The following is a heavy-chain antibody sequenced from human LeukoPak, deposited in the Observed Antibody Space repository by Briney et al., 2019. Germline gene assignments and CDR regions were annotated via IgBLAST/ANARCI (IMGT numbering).Heavy chain of an antibody. CDR1: GGSISSSSYY. J-gene: IGHJ4*02. CDR2: IYYSGST. D-gene: IGHD6-19*01. Sequence: SETLSLTCTVSGGSISSSSYYWGWIRQPPGTGLEWIGSIYYSGSTYYNPSLKSRVTISVDTSKNQFSLKLSSVTAADTAVYYCARERQWLRLGSHDFDYWGQGTLVTVSS. CDR3: ARERQWLRLGSHDFDY. V-gene: IGHV4-39*07.